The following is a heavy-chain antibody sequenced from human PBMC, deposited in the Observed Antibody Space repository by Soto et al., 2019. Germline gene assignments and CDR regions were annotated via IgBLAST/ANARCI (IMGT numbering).Heavy chain of an antibody. CDR2: IKSKTDGGTP. CDR1: DFTFSNAW. V-gene: IGHV3-15*07. CDR3: TTDSYSSIIVVRFDY. J-gene: IGHJ4*02. Sequence: PGGSLRLSCAASDFTFSNAWINWVRQAPGKGLEWVGRIKSKTDGGTPDYAAPVKGRFAISRDDSKNMVYLQMNSLKTEDTGIYYCTTDSYSSIIVVRFDYWGQGTLVTVSS. D-gene: IGHD3-22*01.